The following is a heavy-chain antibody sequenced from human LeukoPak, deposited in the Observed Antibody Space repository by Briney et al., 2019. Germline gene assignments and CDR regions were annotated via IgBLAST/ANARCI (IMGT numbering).Heavy chain of an antibody. Sequence: ASVKVSCKASGYTFTSYDISWVRQAPGQGLEWMGWISAYNGNTNYAQKLQGRVTMTTDTSTSTAYMELRSLRSDDTAVYYCARDHKVYYDYVWGSYRLDYWGQGTLVTVSS. CDR2: ISAYNGNT. CDR1: GYTFTSYD. CDR3: ARDHKVYYDYVWGSYRLDY. J-gene: IGHJ4*02. V-gene: IGHV1-18*04. D-gene: IGHD3-16*02.